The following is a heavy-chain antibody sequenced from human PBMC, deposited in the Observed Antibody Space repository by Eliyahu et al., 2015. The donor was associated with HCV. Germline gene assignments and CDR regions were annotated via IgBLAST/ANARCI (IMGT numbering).Heavy chain of an antibody. CDR1: GDSVSXHSAA. CDR3: ARAAPVVGAPRAFDI. D-gene: IGHD1-26*01. CDR2: TYYRSKWYN. J-gene: IGHJ3*02. Sequence: QVQLQQSGPGLVKPSQTLSLTCAIXGDSVSXHSAAWNWXRQSPPRGLEWLGRTYYRSKWYNDYAVSVKSRITINPDTSKNQFSLQLNSVTPEDTAVYYCARAAPVVGAPRAFDIWGQGTMVTVSS. V-gene: IGHV6-1*01.